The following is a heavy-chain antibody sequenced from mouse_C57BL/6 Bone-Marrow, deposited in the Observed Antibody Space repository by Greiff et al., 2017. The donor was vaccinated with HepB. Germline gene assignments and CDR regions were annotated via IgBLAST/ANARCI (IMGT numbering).Heavy chain of an antibody. CDR1: GFTFSDYY. V-gene: IGHV5-12*01. CDR3: ARAGTDWYFDV. CDR2: ISNVGGST. J-gene: IGHJ1*03. Sequence: EVKLEESGGGLVQPGGSLKLSCAASGFTFSDYYMYWVRQTPEKRLEWVAYISNVGGSTYYPDTLKGRFTISRDNAKNTLDLQMSRLKSEDTAMYYCARAGTDWYFDVWGTGTTVTVSS. D-gene: IGHD4-1*01.